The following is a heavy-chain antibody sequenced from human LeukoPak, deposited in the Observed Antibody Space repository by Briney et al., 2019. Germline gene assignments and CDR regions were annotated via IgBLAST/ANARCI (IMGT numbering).Heavy chain of an antibody. J-gene: IGHJ4*02. Sequence: SGPTLVNPTQTLTLTCTFSGFSLSTRGMCVTWIRQPPGKALEWLARIDWDDDKYYSTSLKTRLTISKDTSKNQVVLTMTSMDPVDTATYYCARMRAYSNVYYFDYWGQGTLVTVSS. CDR2: IDWDDDK. CDR1: GFSLSTRGMC. CDR3: ARMRAYSNVYYFDY. V-gene: IGHV2-70*11. D-gene: IGHD4-11*01.